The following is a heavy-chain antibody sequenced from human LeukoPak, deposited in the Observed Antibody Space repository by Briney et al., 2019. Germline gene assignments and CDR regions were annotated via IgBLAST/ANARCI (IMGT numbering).Heavy chain of an antibody. CDR1: GFTFSSYG. J-gene: IGHJ4*02. V-gene: IGHV3-30*18. CDR2: ISYDGSNK. D-gene: IGHD3-10*01. Sequence: GSLRLSCAASGFTFSSYGMHWVRQAPGKGLEWVAVISYDGSNKYYADSVKGRFTISRDNSKNTLYLQMNSLRAEDTAVYYCAKDGGRSLWFGNFDYWGQGTLVTVSS. CDR3: AKDGGRSLWFGNFDY.